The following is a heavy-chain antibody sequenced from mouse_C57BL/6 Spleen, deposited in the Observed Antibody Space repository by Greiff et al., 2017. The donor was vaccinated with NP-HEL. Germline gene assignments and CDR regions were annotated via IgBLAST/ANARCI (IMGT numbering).Heavy chain of an antibody. CDR3: TRGYYYGSSDWYFDV. V-gene: IGHV1-15*01. J-gene: IGHJ1*03. CDR2: IDPETGGT. Sequence: VQLQQSGAELVRPGASVTLSCKASGYTFTDYEMHWVKQTPVHGLEWIGAIDPETGGTAYNQKFKGKAILTADKSSSTAYMELRSLTSEDSAVYYCTRGYYYGSSDWYFDVWGTGTTVTVSS. D-gene: IGHD1-1*01. CDR1: GYTFTDYE.